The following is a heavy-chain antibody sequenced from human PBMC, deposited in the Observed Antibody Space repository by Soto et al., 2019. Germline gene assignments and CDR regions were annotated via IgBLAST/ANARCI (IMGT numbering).Heavy chain of an antibody. CDR1: GYTFTGYY. CDR3: ARIGSGGGYSYGYLSWFEP. V-gene: IGHV1-2*02. J-gene: IGHJ5*02. Sequence: ASVKVSCKASGYTFTGYYMHWVRQAPGQGLEWMGWINPNNGGTNYAQKLQGRVTMTTDTSTSTAYMELRSLRSDDTAVYYCARIGSGGGYSYGYLSWFEPWGQGTLVTVSS. D-gene: IGHD5-18*01. CDR2: INPNNGGT.